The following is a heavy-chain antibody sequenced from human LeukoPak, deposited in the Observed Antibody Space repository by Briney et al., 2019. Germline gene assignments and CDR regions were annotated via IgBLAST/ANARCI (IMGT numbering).Heavy chain of an antibody. V-gene: IGHV4-4*02. J-gene: IGHJ4*02. CDR2: IYHSGST. CDR3: ASASAPLLWFGELPRYYFDY. D-gene: IGHD3-10*01. Sequence: PSGTLSLTCAVSGGSISSSNWWSWVRQPPGKGLEWIGEIYHSGSTNYNPSLKSRVTISVDTSKNQFSLKLSSVTAADTAVYYCASASAPLLWFGELPRYYFDYWGQGTLVTVSS. CDR1: GGSISSSNW.